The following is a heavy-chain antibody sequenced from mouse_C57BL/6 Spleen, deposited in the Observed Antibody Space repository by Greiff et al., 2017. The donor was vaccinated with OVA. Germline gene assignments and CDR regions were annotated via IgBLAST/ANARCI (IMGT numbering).Heavy chain of an antibody. CDR1: GFTFSDYY. V-gene: IGHV5-12*01. D-gene: IGHD2-2*01. Sequence: EVMLVESGGGLVQPGGSLKLSCAASGFTFSDYYMYWVRPTPEKRLEWVAYISNGGGSTYYPDTVKGRFTISRDNAENTLYLQMSRLKSEDTAMYYCARYYGYGYAMDYWGQGTSVTVSS. J-gene: IGHJ4*01. CDR3: ARYYGYGYAMDY. CDR2: ISNGGGST.